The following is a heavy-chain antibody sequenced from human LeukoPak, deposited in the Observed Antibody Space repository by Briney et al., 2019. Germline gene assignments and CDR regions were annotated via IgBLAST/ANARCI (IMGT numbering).Heavy chain of an antibody. CDR1: GFSFSSYG. CDR2: ISGSGGST. V-gene: IGHV3-23*01. CDR3: ARVGASGPYYYMDV. J-gene: IGHJ6*03. Sequence: GGSLRLSCAASGFSFSSYGMSWVRQAPGKGLEWVSGISGSGGSTYYADSVKGRFTISRDNSKNTLYVQMNSLRAEDTALYYCARVGASGPYYYMDVWGKGTTVTVSS.